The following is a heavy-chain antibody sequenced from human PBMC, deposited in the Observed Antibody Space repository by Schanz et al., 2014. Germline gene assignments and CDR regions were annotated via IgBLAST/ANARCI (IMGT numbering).Heavy chain of an antibody. Sequence: EVHLLESGGGLVEPGGSLRLSCATSGFSLDIFAVSWVRQAPGKGLEWVSAISGSGGSTYYADSVKGRFTISRDNSKNTLFLQMNSLRAEDTAVYYCARDHTTESYYSAGPPIDYWGQGTLLTVSS. CDR1: GFSLDIFA. J-gene: IGHJ4*02. D-gene: IGHD1-26*01. CDR3: ARDHTTESYYSAGPPIDY. V-gene: IGHV3-23*01. CDR2: ISGSGGST.